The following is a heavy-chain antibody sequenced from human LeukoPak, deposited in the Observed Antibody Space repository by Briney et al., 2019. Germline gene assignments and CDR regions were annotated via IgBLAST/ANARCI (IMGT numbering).Heavy chain of an antibody. CDR1: GFTLSNYW. D-gene: IGHD6-13*01. Sequence: GGSLRLSCAASGFTLSNYWMNWVRQAPGKGLEWVASIKQDGSEKYYVDSVKGRLTISRDNAKNSLYLQMNSLRAEDTAVYYCARDGAAPGLYFDSWGQGTLVTVSS. CDR3: ARDGAAPGLYFDS. J-gene: IGHJ4*02. V-gene: IGHV3-7*01. CDR2: IKQDGSEK.